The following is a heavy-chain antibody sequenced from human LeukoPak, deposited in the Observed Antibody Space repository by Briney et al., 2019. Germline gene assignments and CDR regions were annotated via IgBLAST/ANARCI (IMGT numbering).Heavy chain of an antibody. CDR3: ARHTFDYYDSSRIDY. D-gene: IGHD3-22*01. CDR2: IYYSGST. J-gene: IGHJ4*02. V-gene: IGHV4-39*01. Sequence: TSETLSLTCTVSGGSISSSNNYWGWIRQPPGKGLEWIGSIYYSGSTYYNPSLKSRVTISVDTSKNQFSLKLSSVTAADTAVYYCARHTFDYYDSSRIDYWGQGTLVTVSS. CDR1: GGSISSSNNY.